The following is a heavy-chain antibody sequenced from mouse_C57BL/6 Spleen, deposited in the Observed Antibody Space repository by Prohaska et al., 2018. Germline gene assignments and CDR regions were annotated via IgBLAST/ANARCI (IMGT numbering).Heavy chain of an antibody. CDR3: ARRAGGRGYAMDY. D-gene: IGHD3-3*01. CDR2: ISSGSSTI. CDR1: GFTFSDYG. Sequence: EVQLVESGGGLVKPGGSLKLSCAASGFTFSDYGMHWVRQAPEKGLEWVAYISSGSSTIYYADTVKGRFTISRDNAKNTLFLQMTSLRSEDTAMYYCARRAGGRGYAMDYWGQGTSVTVSS. V-gene: IGHV5-17*01. J-gene: IGHJ4*01.